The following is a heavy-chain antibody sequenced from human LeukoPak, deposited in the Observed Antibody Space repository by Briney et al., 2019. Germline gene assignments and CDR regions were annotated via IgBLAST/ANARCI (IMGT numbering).Heavy chain of an antibody. Sequence: GASVKVSCKASGYTFTGYYMHWVRQAPGQGLEWMGWINPNSGGTNYAQKLQGRVTMTTDTSTSTAYMELRSLRSDDTAVYYCARNAVVPANYYYMDVWGKGTTVTISS. J-gene: IGHJ6*03. V-gene: IGHV1-2*02. D-gene: IGHD2-2*01. CDR2: INPNSGGT. CDR1: GYTFTGYY. CDR3: ARNAVVPANYYYMDV.